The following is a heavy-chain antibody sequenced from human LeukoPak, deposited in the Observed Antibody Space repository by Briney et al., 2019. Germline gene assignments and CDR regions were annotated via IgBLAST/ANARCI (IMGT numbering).Heavy chain of an antibody. CDR2: IYYSGST. Sequence: SETLSLTCTVCGGSISSYYWSWIRQPPGKGLEWIGYIYYSGSTNYNPSLKSRVTISVDTSKNQFSLKLSSVTAADTAVYYCARSALSPASDGSGSYQLYYGMDVWGQGTTVTVSS. J-gene: IGHJ6*02. CDR3: ARSALSPASDGSGSYQLYYGMDV. D-gene: IGHD3-10*01. CDR1: GGSISSYY. V-gene: IGHV4-59*01.